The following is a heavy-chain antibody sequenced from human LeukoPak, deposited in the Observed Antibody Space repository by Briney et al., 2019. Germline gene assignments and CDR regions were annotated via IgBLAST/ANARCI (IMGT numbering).Heavy chain of an antibody. CDR2: IYHSGST. Sequence: PSETLSLTCTVSGYSISSGYYWGWIRQPPGKGLEWIGSIYHSGSTYYNPSLKSRVTISVDTSKNQFSLKLSSVTAADTAVYYCARGYVLRFLEWLSSYYYMDVWGKGTTVTVSS. D-gene: IGHD3-3*01. J-gene: IGHJ6*03. CDR3: ARGYVLRFLEWLSSYYYMDV. CDR1: GYSISSGYY. V-gene: IGHV4-38-2*02.